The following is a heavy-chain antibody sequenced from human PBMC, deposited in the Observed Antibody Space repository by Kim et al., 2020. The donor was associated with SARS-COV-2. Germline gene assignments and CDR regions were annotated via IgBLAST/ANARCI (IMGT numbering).Heavy chain of an antibody. CDR2: IKQDGSEK. Sequence: GGSLRLSCAASGFTFSSYWMSWVRQAPGKGLEWVANIKQDGSEKYYVDSVKGRFTISRDNAKNPLYLQMNSLRAEDTAVYYCARDHNLELSVYWGQGTLVTVSS. CDR1: GFTFSSYW. V-gene: IGHV3-7*01. J-gene: IGHJ4*02. D-gene: IGHD1-7*01. CDR3: ARDHNLELSVY.